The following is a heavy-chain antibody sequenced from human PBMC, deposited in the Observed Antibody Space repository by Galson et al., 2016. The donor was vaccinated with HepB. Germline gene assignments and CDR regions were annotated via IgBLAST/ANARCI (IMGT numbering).Heavy chain of an antibody. Sequence: SLRLSCAASGFTFNNYGMTWVRQPPGKGLEVVSSISRSGDSTDYADSVKGRFTISRDNSKNTLYVQMDSLRAEDTAVYYCVQGSTAPAVWGKGTAVTVSS. D-gene: IGHD2-2*01. V-gene: IGHV3-23*01. CDR3: VQGSTAPAV. CDR1: GFTFNNYG. CDR2: ISRSGDST. J-gene: IGHJ6*04.